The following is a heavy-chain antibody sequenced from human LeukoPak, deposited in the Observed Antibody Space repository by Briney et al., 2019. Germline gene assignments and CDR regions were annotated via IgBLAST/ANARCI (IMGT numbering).Heavy chain of an antibody. V-gene: IGHV4-39*07. CDR1: GASIDSSPYY. CDR2: IYHSGST. D-gene: IGHD1/OR15-1a*01. CDR3: ARDGVTGTINYFDY. Sequence: SETLSLTCAVSGASIDSSPYYWGWIRQPPGKGLEWIGSIYHSGSTYYNPSLKSRVTISVDTSKNQFSLKLSSVTAADTAVYYCARDGVTGTINYFDYWGQGTLVTVSS. J-gene: IGHJ4*02.